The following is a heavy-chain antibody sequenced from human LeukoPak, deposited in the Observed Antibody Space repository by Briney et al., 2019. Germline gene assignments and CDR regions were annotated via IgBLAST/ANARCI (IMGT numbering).Heavy chain of an antibody. V-gene: IGHV4-39*07. D-gene: IGHD3-10*01. Sequence: SETLSLTCTVSGGSISSSSYYWGWIRQPPGKGLEWIGSIYYSGSTYYNPSLKSRVTISVDTSKNQFSLKLSSVTAADTAVYYCARAMVPQLAYYYMDVWGKGTTVTVSS. CDR2: IYYSGST. CDR3: ARAMVPQLAYYYMDV. J-gene: IGHJ6*03. CDR1: GGSISSSSYY.